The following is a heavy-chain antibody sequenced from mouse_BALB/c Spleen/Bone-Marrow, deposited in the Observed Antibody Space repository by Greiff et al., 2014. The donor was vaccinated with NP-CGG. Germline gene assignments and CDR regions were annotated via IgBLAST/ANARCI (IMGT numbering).Heavy chain of an antibody. J-gene: IGHJ4*01. D-gene: IGHD2-1*01. V-gene: IGHV2-9*02. CDR2: IWTGGST. CDR1: GFSLTNYG. Sequence: QVQLQQSGPGLVAPSQSLSITCTVSGFSLTNYGVHWVRQPPGKGLEWLGVIWTGGSTNYNSALMSRLSFSKDNSKSQVFLKMNSLQTDDRAMYYCARGYGNYGYAMDYWGQGTSVTASS. CDR3: ARGYGNYGYAMDY.